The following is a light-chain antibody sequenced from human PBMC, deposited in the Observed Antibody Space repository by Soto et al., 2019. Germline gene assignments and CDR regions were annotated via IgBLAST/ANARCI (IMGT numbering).Light chain of an antibody. CDR3: QQYYRTPPT. V-gene: IGKV4-1*01. Sequence: DIVMTQSPDSLAVSLGERATINCKSSQSVLYSPNTKNSLAWYQQKPGQPPKLFIYWASIRESGVPDRFSGSGSWTDFTLTISSLQAEDVAVYYCQQYYRTPPTFGQGTKVEIK. J-gene: IGKJ1*01. CDR1: QSVLYSPNTKNS. CDR2: WAS.